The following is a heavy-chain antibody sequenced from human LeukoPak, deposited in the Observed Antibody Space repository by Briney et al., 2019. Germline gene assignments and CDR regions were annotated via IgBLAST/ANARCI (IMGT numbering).Heavy chain of an antibody. D-gene: IGHD4-11*01. CDR2: IYYTGST. CDR3: ARSVSNSGYWFDA. Sequence: SETLSLTCTVSGGSISTYYWSWIRQSPGKGLEWIGYIYYTGSTYYNPSLKSRVTISLDTSKSQFSLKMSFVTAADTAVYYCARSVSNSGYWFDAWGQGTPVAVSS. CDR1: GGSISTYY. V-gene: IGHV4-59*01. J-gene: IGHJ5*02.